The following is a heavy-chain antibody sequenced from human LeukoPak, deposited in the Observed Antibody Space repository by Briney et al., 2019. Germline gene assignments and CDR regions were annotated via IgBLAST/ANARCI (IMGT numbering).Heavy chain of an antibody. Sequence: SVKLSCKASGGTFSSYAISWVRQAPGQGLEWMGGIIPIFGTANYAQKFQGRVTITADKSTITAYMELSSLRSEDTAVYYCARDLGEGDCYGCGTKDDWGQGTLVTVSS. CDR1: GGTFSSYA. V-gene: IGHV1-69*06. CDR3: ARDLGEGDCYGCGTKDD. CDR2: IIPIFGTA. J-gene: IGHJ4*02. D-gene: IGHD2-21*02.